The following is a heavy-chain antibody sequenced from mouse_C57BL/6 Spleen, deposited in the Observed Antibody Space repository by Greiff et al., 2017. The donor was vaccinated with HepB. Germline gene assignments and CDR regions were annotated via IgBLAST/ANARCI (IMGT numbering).Heavy chain of an antibody. V-gene: IGHV1-43*01. D-gene: IGHD2-4*01. CDR2: INPSTGGT. CDR1: GYSFTGYY. CDR3: ASDYSWFAY. J-gene: IGHJ3*01. Sequence: VQLQQSGPELVKPGASVKISCKASGYSFTGYYMHWVKQSSEKSLEWIGEINPSTGGTSYNQKFKGKATLTVDKSSSTAYMQLKSLTSEDSAVYYCASDYSWFAYWGQGTLVTVSA.